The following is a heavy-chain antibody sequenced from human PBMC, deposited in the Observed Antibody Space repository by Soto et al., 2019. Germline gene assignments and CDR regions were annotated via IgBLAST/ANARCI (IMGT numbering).Heavy chain of an antibody. CDR1: GYTFTTFG. CDR3: ARVYCGAGCFSGGDFDY. D-gene: IGHD2-21*01. J-gene: IGHJ4*02. Sequence: QVELVQSGAEVKEPGASVKVSCKTSGYTFTTFGIAWVRQAPGQGLEWVAWISAHNGDTKYAKSAQHTITLTTHTLTSTGSMELRSLEKGDTAMYFCARVYCGAGCFSGGDFDYWGQGTLITVSS. V-gene: IGHV1-18*01. CDR2: ISAHNGDT.